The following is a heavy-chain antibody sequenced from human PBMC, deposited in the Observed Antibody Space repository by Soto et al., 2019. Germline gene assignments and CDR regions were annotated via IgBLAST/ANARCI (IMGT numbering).Heavy chain of an antibody. D-gene: IGHD2-15*01. CDR3: ARDPGAASFDL. Sequence: ASVKVSCKASGYTFTNYGISWVRQAPGEGLEWVGWINTSNDNKLYAQKLQGRLTLTTDTSTSTAYMDLTTLRSDDTAVSFCARDPGAASFDLWAQGTLVTVSS. CDR1: GYTFTNYG. CDR2: INTSNDNK. V-gene: IGHV1-18*01. J-gene: IGHJ5*02.